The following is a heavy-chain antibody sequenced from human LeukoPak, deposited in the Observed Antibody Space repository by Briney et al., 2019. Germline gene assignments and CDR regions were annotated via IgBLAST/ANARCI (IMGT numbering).Heavy chain of an antibody. J-gene: IGHJ6*02. V-gene: IGHV4-59*08. Sequence: SETLSLTCTVSGASISTHHWSWIRQPPGEGLDGSGDLFYRGGTNYNPSLQRRATISIDTSKKQLPLNGNSVTSAHTALYYCARRLAASGIREVWGQGTTVTVTS. CDR3: ARRLAASGIREV. CDR2: LFYRGGT. D-gene: IGHD3-10*01. CDR1: GASISTHH.